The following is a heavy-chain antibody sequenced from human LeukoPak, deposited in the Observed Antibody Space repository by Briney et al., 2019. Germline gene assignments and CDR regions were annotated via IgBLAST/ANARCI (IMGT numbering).Heavy chain of an antibody. CDR2: IASDGSST. Sequence: GGSLRLSCAASGFTFSSYWMNWVRQAPGKGLVWVSRIASDGSSTTYADSVKGRFTISRDNSKNTLYLQMNSLRAEDTAMYYCAKDGFAHYDSSGYADYWGQGTLVTVSS. CDR1: GFTFSSYW. V-gene: IGHV3-74*01. D-gene: IGHD3-22*01. J-gene: IGHJ4*02. CDR3: AKDGFAHYDSSGYADY.